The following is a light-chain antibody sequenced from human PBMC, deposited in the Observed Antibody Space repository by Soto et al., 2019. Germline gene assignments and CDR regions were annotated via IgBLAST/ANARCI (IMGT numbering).Light chain of an antibody. J-gene: IGKJ2*01. V-gene: IGKV3-15*01. CDR3: QQYDKWPLYT. CDR2: GAS. CDR1: QSVSSN. Sequence: EIVMTQSPVTLSVSPGEGATLSCRASQSVSSNLAWYQQRPGQAPRLLIYGASTRATGIPARFSGSGSGTEFTLTISSLQSEDFAVYYCQQYDKWPLYTFGQGTKVEIK.